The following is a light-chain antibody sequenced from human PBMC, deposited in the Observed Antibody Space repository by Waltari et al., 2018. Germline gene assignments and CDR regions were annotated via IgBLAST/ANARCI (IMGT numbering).Light chain of an antibody. CDR1: SSDVGGYNH. V-gene: IGLV2-14*03. J-gene: IGLJ1*01. CDR2: DVS. Sequence: QSALTQPASVSGSPGQSITISCTGTSSDVGGYNHVSWYQQHPGKAPKLMIYDVSSRPSGVSNRFFGSKSGNTASLTISGLQAEDDAVYFCSSYSTSITPYVFGTGTKVTVL. CDR3: SSYSTSITPYV.